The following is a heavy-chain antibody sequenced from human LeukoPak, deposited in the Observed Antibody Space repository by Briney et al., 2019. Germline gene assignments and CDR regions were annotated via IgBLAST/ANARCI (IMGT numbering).Heavy chain of an antibody. V-gene: IGHV3-30*18. D-gene: IGHD4-17*01. CDR3: AKTGGHDYGDYYFDY. J-gene: IGHJ4*02. CDR2: ISYDGSNK. Sequence: PGGSLRLSCAASGFTFSSYGMHWVRQAPGKRLEWVAVISYDGSNKYYADSVKGRFTISRDNSKNTLYLQMNSLRAEDTAVNYCAKTGGHDYGDYYFDYWGQGTLVTVSS. CDR1: GFTFSSYG.